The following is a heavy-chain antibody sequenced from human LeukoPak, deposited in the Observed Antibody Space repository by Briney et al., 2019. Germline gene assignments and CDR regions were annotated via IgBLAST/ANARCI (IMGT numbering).Heavy chain of an antibody. CDR2: IRYDGSNK. D-gene: IGHD1-26*01. CDR1: GFTFSSYG. J-gene: IGHJ4*02. CDR3: AKVGATSEDY. V-gene: IGHV3-30*02. Sequence: GGSLRLSCAASGFTFSSYGMHWGRQAPGKGLEWVAFIRYDGSNKYYADSVKGRFTISRDNSKNTLYLQMNSLRAEDTAVYYCAKVGATSEDYWGQGTLVTVSS.